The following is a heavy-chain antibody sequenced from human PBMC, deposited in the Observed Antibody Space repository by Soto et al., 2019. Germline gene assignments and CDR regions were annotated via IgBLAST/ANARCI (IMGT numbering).Heavy chain of an antibody. D-gene: IGHD3-22*01. CDR3: AMSNSNDLYYHFES. Sequence: GGSLRLSCAASGFTFDDYAMHRVRQAPGKGLEWVSGINWNSDTIGYADSVKGRFTVSRDNAKGSLLLQMSSLRAEDTAVYFCAMSNSNDLYYHFESWGQGTPVTVSS. J-gene: IGHJ4*02. V-gene: IGHV3-9*01. CDR1: GFTFDDYA. CDR2: INWNSDTI.